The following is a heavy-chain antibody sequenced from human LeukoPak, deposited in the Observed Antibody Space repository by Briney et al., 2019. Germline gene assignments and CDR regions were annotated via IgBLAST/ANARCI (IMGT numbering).Heavy chain of an antibody. CDR2: IKSKPDGGTT. CDR3: TTESTIFGVVISPADY. CDR1: GFTFSNAW. V-gene: IGHV3-15*01. J-gene: IGHJ4*02. Sequence: PGGSLRLSCAASGFTFSNAWMSWVRQAPGKGLEWVGRIKSKPDGGTTDYAAPVKGRFTISRDDSKNTLYLQMNSLKTEDTGVYYCTTESTIFGVVISPADYWGQGTLVTVSS. D-gene: IGHD3-3*01.